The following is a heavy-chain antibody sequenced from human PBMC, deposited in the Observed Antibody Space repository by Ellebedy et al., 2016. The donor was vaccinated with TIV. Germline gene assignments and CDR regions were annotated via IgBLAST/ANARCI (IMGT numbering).Heavy chain of an antibody. V-gene: IGHV4-59*08. CDR1: GVFITSYF. Sequence: SETLSLTCSVSGVFITSYFWGWIRQPPGRGLEWIGYIYYNGSTIYNPSLKSRVSISVDRSKNQFSLRLSSVTAADTAVYYCARSFFDLSSWYNNDFYYGMDLWGQGTTVAVS. D-gene: IGHD6-13*01. J-gene: IGHJ6*02. CDR3: ARSFFDLSSWYNNDFYYGMDL. CDR2: IYYNGST.